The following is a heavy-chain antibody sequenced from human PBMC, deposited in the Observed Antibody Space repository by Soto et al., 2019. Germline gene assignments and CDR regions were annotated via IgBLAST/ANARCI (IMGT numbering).Heavy chain of an antibody. CDR2: INANNGNP. J-gene: IGHJ4*02. CDR1: GYTFTTYD. Sequence: QVLLVQSGAEVKKPWASVPISCKASGYTFTTYDMHWVRPAPGQSLEWMGSINANNGNPKYSQRFQGRATFTRDTSATKGYMDLSSLISADTAVYYCVGSRGWWAFHYWGQGTLVTVSS. CDR3: VGSRGWWAFHY. D-gene: IGHD6-13*01. V-gene: IGHV1-3*01.